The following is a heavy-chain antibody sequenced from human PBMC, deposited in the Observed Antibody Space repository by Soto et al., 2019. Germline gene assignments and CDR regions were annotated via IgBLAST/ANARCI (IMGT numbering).Heavy chain of an antibody. CDR2: ITGGRGHT. CDR3: VQDLWNDIYDS. J-gene: IGHJ4*02. V-gene: IGHV3-23*01. Sequence: EVQLLESGGDLVQPGGSLRLSCAASGFSVSTYAMTWVRQSPGKGLEWVATITGGRGHTYYADSVKGRFTVSRDDSMNILYLRMTGLRADDTAIYYCVQDLWNDIYDSGGQGTLVTVSS. CDR1: GFSVSTYA. D-gene: IGHD1-1*01.